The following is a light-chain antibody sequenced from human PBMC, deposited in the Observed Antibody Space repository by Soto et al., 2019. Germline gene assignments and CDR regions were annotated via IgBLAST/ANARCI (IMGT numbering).Light chain of an antibody. Sequence: EIVLTQSPGTLSLSPGERATLSCRASQSVSSSYVSWYQQKPGQAPRLLIYGASSRATGLPGRFSGSGFGDEFLFIISRLELEDFAVYYCKQYGSSPIYTFGQGTKVEIK. CDR1: QSVSSSY. CDR3: KQYGSSPIYT. V-gene: IGKV3-20*01. J-gene: IGKJ2*01. CDR2: GAS.